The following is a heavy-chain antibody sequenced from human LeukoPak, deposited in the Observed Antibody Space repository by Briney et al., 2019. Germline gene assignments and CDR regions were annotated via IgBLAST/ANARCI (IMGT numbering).Heavy chain of an antibody. D-gene: IGHD3-22*01. V-gene: IGHV3-30*04. CDR1: GFTFSSYA. CDR3: AREEDYYDSSGYGSPFDY. J-gene: IGHJ4*02. Sequence: GGSLRLSCAASGFTFSSYAMHWVRQAPGKGLEWVAVISYDGSNKYYADSVKGRFTISRDNSKNTLYLQMNSLRAEDTAVYYCAREEDYYDSSGYGSPFDYWGQGTLVTVSS. CDR2: ISYDGSNK.